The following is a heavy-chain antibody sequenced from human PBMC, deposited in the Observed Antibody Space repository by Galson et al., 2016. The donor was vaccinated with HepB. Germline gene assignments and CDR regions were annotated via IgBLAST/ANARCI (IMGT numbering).Heavy chain of an antibody. J-gene: IGHJ4*02. V-gene: IGHV4-39*02. CDR3: AKGFWNGFFDRFDL. Sequence: ETLSLTCTVSGGSVNSGRDYWGWIRQPPGKGLEWIGSIYYTGCTYHNPSLKSRITMSVDTSNNHFSLRLSSVTAADTAVYYCAKGFWNGFFDRFDLWGQGTLVTVSS. CDR1: GGSVNSGRDY. D-gene: IGHD1-1*01. CDR2: IYYTGCT.